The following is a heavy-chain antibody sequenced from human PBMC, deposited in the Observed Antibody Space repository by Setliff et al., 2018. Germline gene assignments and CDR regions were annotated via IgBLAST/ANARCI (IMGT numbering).Heavy chain of an antibody. Sequence: SETLSLTCTVSGDSLSGDNYFWSWIRHLPGKGLQWLGHIYYTGKTYYNPSLKSRLEMSVDTSKREFALRLSSVTAADTAVYYCARDTSSDWATWFDPWSQGILVTVSS. CDR1: GDSLSGDNYF. D-gene: IGHD6-19*01. V-gene: IGHV4-30-4*02. CDR3: ARDTSSDWATWFDP. J-gene: IGHJ5*02. CDR2: IYYTGKT.